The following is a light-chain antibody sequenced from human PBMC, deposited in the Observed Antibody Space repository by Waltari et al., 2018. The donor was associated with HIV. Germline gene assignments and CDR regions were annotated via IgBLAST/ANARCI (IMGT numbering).Light chain of an antibody. CDR1: QSTTTY. CDR3: QQYHTYPWT. CDR2: AAS. J-gene: IGKJ1*01. Sequence: DLQMTQSPSTLSASVGDRLSITCHASQSTTTYLAWYQQKPGKAPNLLIYAASNLQSGVPSRFSGSGSGTEFTLTISSLQPDDFATYYCQQYHTYPWTFGQGTKVEI. V-gene: IGKV1-5*03.